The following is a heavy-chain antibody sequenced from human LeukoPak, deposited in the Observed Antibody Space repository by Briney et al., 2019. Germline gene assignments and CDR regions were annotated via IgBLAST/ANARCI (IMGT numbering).Heavy chain of an antibody. V-gene: IGHV4-39*01. Sequence: KPSETLSLTCTVSGGSISSSSYYWGWIRQPPGKGLEWIGRVYYSGSTYYNPSLKSRVTISVDTSKNQFSLKLSSVTAADTAVYYCASLELGRDGYNYYDYWGQGTLVTVSS. CDR1: GGSISSSSYY. CDR3: ASLELGRDGYNYYDY. J-gene: IGHJ4*02. D-gene: IGHD5-24*01. CDR2: VYYSGST.